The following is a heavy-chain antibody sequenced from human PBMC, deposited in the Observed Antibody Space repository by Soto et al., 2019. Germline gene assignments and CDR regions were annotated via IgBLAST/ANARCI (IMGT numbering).Heavy chain of an antibody. J-gene: IGHJ4*02. CDR1: GYTFTSYA. CDR2: INAGNGNT. Sequence: QVQLVQSGAEVKKPGASVKVSCKASGYTFTSYAMHWVRQAPGQRLEWMGWINAGNGNTKYSQKFQGRVTITRDTSASTAYMELSSLRSEDTAVYYCARGYYYASSGYYPTRGPDYWGQGTLVTVSS. D-gene: IGHD3-22*01. CDR3: ARGYYYASSGYYPTRGPDY. V-gene: IGHV1-3*01.